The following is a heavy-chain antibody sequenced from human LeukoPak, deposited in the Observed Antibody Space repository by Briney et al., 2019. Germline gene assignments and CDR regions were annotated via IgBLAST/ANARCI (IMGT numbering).Heavy chain of an antibody. CDR2: IYYTGDT. Sequence: PSQTLSLTCTVSGGSIGIGGCYWYWIRQHPGKGLELVGSIYYTGDTYYNTSLESRTTISIDTSKNQFFLRLGSVTAADTAVYYCARLLWSGSVYLDFWGQGTLVTVSS. V-gene: IGHV4-31*03. CDR3: ARLLWSGSVYLDF. J-gene: IGHJ4*02. CDR1: GGSIGIGGCY. D-gene: IGHD3-10*01.